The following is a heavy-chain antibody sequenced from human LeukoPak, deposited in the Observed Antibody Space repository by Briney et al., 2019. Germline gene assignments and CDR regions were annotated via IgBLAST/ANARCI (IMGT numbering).Heavy chain of an antibody. CDR2: INPNSGGT. Sequence: ASVKVSCKASGYTFIGYYMHWVRQAPGQGLEWMGWINPNSGGTNYAQKFQGRVTMTRDTSISTAYMELSRLRSDDTAVYYCARAPYCSGGSCYSDYWGQGTLVTVSS. D-gene: IGHD2-15*01. V-gene: IGHV1-2*02. J-gene: IGHJ4*02. CDR3: ARAPYCSGGSCYSDY. CDR1: GYTFIGYY.